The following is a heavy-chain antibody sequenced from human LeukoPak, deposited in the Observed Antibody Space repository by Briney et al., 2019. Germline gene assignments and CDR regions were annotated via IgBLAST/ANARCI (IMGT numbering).Heavy chain of an antibody. V-gene: IGHV4-31*03. D-gene: IGHD3-10*01. Sequence: SETLSLTCTVSGGSISGGGYYWSWIRQHPGKGLEWIGYIYYSGSTYYNPSLKSRVTISVDTSKNQFSLKLSSVTAADTAVYYCARSLYYYGSGSHNWFDPWGQGTLVTVSP. CDR2: IYYSGST. CDR3: ARSLYYYGSGSHNWFDP. CDR1: GGSISGGGYY. J-gene: IGHJ5*02.